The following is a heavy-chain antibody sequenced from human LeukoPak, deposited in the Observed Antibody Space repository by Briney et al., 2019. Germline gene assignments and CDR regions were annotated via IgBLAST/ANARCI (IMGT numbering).Heavy chain of an antibody. J-gene: IGHJ6*02. CDR1: GFTFSSYI. Sequence: GGSLRLSCAASGFTFSSYIMNWARQAPGKGLEWVASINHNGNVNYYVDSVKGRFTISRDNAKNSLYLQMSNLRAEDTAVYFCARGGGLDVWGQGATVTVSS. D-gene: IGHD3-16*01. CDR2: INHNGNVN. CDR3: ARGGGLDV. V-gene: IGHV3-7*03.